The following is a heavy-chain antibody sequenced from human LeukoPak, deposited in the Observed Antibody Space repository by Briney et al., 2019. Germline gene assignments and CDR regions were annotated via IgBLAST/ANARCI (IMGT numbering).Heavy chain of an antibody. CDR3: ARGGTKGPYYFDY. J-gene: IGHJ4*02. CDR1: GGSISSYY. Sequence: PSETLSLTCTVSGGSISSYYWSWIRQPPGKGLEWIGYIYYSGSTNYNPSLKSRVTISVDTSKNQFSLKLSSVTAADTAVYYCARGGTKGPYYFDYWGQGTLVTVSS. D-gene: IGHD1-7*01. CDR2: IYYSGST. V-gene: IGHV4-59*01.